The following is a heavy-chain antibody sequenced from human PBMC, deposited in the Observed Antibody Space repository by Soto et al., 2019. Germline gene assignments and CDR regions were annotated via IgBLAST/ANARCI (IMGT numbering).Heavy chain of an antibody. CDR3: AHLRLSNYYCDSSGYSGGGFDY. Sequence: QITLKESGPTLVKPTQTLTLTCTFSGFSLSTSGVGVGWIRQPPGKALEWLALIYWNDDKRYSPSLKSRLATNKDSSKDWVVLTMTNMDAVDTAKYYCAHLRLSNYYCDSSGYSGGGFDYWGQGTLVTVSS. CDR2: IYWNDDK. CDR1: GFSLSTSGVG. J-gene: IGHJ4*02. D-gene: IGHD3-22*01. V-gene: IGHV2-5*01.